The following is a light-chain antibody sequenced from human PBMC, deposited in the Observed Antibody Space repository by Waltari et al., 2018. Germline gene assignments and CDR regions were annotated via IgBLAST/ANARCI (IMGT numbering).Light chain of an antibody. J-gene: IGLJ3*02. V-gene: IGLV4-69*01. CDR2: VNSDGSH. CDR1: SRHSTNV. Sequence: QLVLTQSPSAPASLGASVKLTCPLRSRHSTNVIAWLQKRPERGPRYLMKVNSDGSHNKGDEISDRFSGSSSAAEHYLTISSLQSEDEADYYCQTGGHGTWVFGGGTKLTVL. CDR3: QTGGHGTWV.